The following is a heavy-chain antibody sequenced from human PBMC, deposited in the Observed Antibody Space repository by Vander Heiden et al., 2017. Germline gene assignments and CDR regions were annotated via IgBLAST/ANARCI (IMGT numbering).Heavy chain of an antibody. CDR3: ARAPYCSSTSCHHRGGGPWGNYYYYYGMDV. CDR1: GGSFSGYY. V-gene: IGHV4-34*01. CDR2: INHSGST. Sequence: QVQLQQWGAGLLKPSETLSLTCAVYGGSFSGYYWSWIRQPPGKGLEWIGEINHSGSTNYNPSLKSRVTISVDTSKNQFSLKLSSVTAADTAVYYCARAPYCSSTSCHHRGGGPWGNYYYYYGMDVWGQGTTVTVSS. J-gene: IGHJ6*02. D-gene: IGHD2-2*01.